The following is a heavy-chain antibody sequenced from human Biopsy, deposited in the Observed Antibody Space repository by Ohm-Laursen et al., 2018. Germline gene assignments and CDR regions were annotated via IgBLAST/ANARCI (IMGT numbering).Heavy chain of an antibody. CDR2: IFNSGKT. CDR3: AKEEPPQGYDFWSGHYYYFDY. J-gene: IGHJ4*02. Sequence: GSLRLSFSASDFTGSENYFTWDRQAPGKGLEWVSVIFNSGKTYYADSVKGRFTISRDTSKNTVSLQMNSLTVDDTAVYYCAKEEPPQGYDFWSGHYYYFDYWGQGPLVTVSS. D-gene: IGHD3-3*01. CDR1: DFTGSENY. V-gene: IGHV3-53*01.